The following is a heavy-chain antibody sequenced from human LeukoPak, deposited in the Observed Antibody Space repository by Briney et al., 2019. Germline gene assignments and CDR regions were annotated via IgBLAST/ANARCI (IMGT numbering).Heavy chain of an antibody. D-gene: IGHD6-19*01. V-gene: IGHV7-4-1*01. CDR1: GYTFTSYV. J-gene: IGHJ4*02. Sequence: ASVKVSCKASGYTFTSYVMNWVRQAPGQGLEWMGWINTNTGNPTYAQGFTVRFVFSLDTSVSTAYLQIGSLKAEDTAVYYCARDCVLWSSGWWQDWGQGTLVTVSS. CDR3: ARDCVLWSSGWWQD. CDR2: INTNTGNP.